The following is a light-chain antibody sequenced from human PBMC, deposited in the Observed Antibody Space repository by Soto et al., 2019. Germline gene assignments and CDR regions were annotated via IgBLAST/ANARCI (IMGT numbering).Light chain of an antibody. CDR1: SSNIGSNT. CDR3: AAWDDSLNGPYV. CDR2: SNN. J-gene: IGLJ1*01. Sequence: QSVLAQPPSASGTPGQRVTISCSGSSSNIGSNTVNWYRQLPGTAPKLLIYSNNQRPSGAPDRFSGSKSGTSASLAISGLQSEDEADYYCAAWDDSLNGPYVFGTGTKVTVL. V-gene: IGLV1-44*01.